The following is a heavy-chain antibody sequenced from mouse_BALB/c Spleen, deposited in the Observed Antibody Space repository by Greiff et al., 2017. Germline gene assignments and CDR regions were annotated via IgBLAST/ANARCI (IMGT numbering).Heavy chain of an antibody. J-gene: IGHJ2*01. CDR2: IRNKANGYTT. Sequence: EVQRVESGGGLVQPGGSLRLSCATSGFTFTDYYMSWVRQPPGKALEWLGFIRNKANGYTTEYSASVKGRFTISRDNSQSILYLQMNTLRAEDSATYYCASWVYYFDYWGQGTTLTVSS. CDR1: GFTFTDYY. V-gene: IGHV7-3*02. CDR3: ASWVYYFDY.